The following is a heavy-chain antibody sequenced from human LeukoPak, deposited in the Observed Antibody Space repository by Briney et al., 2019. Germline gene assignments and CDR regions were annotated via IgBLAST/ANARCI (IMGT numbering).Heavy chain of an antibody. J-gene: IGHJ5*02. CDR3: AKDLGNTMVEEVRRFDP. D-gene: IGHD3-10*01. V-gene: IGHV3-9*01. Sequence: PGGSLRLSCAASGFTFDDYGMHWVRQAPGKGLEWVSGISWSSGIIGYADSVKGRFTISRDNAKNSLYLQMNSLRAEDTAVYYCAKDLGNTMVEEVRRFDPWGQGTLVTVSS. CDR2: ISWSSGII. CDR1: GFTFDDYG.